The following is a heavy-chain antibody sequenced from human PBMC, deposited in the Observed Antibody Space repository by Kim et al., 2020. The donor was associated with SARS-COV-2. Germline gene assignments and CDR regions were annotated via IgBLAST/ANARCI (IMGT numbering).Heavy chain of an antibody. CDR3: ANLGYSDYGPFDY. D-gene: IGHD5-12*01. Sequence: SETLSLTCTVSGGSIRSSSYYWGWIRQPPGKGLEWIGTISYTGSTYYNPSLKSRVTISQDTSKNHFSLKLSSVTAADTAIYFCANLGYSDYGPFDYWGQG. J-gene: IGHJ4*02. CDR1: GGSIRSSSYY. V-gene: IGHV4-39*07. CDR2: ISYTGST.